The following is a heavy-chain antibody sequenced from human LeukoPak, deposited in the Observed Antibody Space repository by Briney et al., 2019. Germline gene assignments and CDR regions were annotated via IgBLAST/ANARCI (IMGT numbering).Heavy chain of an antibody. CDR2: IWYDGSNK. D-gene: IGHD6-6*01. Sequence: GGSLRLSCAASGFTSSSYGMHWVRQAPGKGLEWVAVIWYDGSNKYYADSVKGRFTISRDNSKNTLYLQMNSLRAEDTAVYYCARYQEYSSSSSSFDYWGQGTLVTVSS. V-gene: IGHV3-33*01. J-gene: IGHJ4*02. CDR3: ARYQEYSSSSSSFDY. CDR1: GFTSSSYG.